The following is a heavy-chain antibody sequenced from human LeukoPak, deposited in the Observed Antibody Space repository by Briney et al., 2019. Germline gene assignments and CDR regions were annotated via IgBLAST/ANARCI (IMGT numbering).Heavy chain of an antibody. CDR1: GFTFSSYG. Sequence: PGGSLRLSCEASGFTFSSYGMHWVRQAPGKGLEWVAFIRYDGSNKYYADSVKGRFTISRDNSKNTLYLQMNSLRAEDTAVYYCARDGFYDFWSGTTHAFDIWGQGTMVTVSS. J-gene: IGHJ3*02. D-gene: IGHD3-3*01. CDR2: IRYDGSNK. CDR3: ARDGFYDFWSGTTHAFDI. V-gene: IGHV3-30*02.